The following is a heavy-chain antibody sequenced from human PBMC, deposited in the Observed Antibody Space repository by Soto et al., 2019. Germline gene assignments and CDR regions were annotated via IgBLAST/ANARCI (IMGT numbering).Heavy chain of an antibody. CDR3: AKKPLMTTVTTHFDY. D-gene: IGHD4-4*01. J-gene: IGHJ4*02. V-gene: IGHV3-23*01. Sequence: GGSLRLSCAASGFTFSSYAMSWVRQAPGKGLEWVSAISGSGGSTYYADSVKGRFTISRDNSKNTLYLQMNSLRAEDTAVYYCAKKPLMTTVTTHFDYWGQGTLVTVSS. CDR1: GFTFSSYA. CDR2: ISGSGGST.